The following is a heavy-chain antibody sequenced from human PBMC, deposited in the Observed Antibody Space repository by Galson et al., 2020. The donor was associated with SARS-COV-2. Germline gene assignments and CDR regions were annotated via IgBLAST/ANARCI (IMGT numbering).Heavy chain of an antibody. CDR3: VTVVISFAFDP. CDR1: GFTVSTYA. CDR2: IRSVDTP. J-gene: IGHJ5*02. Sequence: GGSLRLSCAASGFTVSTYAMSWVRQPPGKGLEWVSAIRSVDTPNYANSVKGRFTISRDNSKTTLYLKMNRLRAEDTAVYYCVTVVISFAFDPWGQGTLVSVSS. V-gene: IGHV3-23*01. D-gene: IGHD3-22*01.